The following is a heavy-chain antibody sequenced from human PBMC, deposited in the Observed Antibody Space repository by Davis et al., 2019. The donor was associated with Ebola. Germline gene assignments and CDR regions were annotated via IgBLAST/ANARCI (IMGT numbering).Heavy chain of an antibody. D-gene: IGHD5-24*01. Sequence: PSETLSLTCTVSGYSISSGYYWGWIRQPPGKGLEWIGSIYHSGSTYYNPSLKSRVTISVDTSKNQFSLKLSSVTAADTAVYYCARHDGDGYNLGYFDYWGQGTLVTVSS. J-gene: IGHJ4*02. CDR2: IYHSGST. CDR1: GYSISSGYY. V-gene: IGHV4-38-2*02. CDR3: ARHDGDGYNLGYFDY.